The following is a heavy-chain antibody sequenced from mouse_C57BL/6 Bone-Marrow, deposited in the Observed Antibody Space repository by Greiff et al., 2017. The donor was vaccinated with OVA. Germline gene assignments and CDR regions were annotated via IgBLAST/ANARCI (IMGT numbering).Heavy chain of an antibody. Sequence: EVQLQESGPGLAKPSQTLSLTCSVTGYSITSDYWNWIRKFPGNKLEYMGYISYSGSTYYNPSLKSRISITRDTSKNQYYLQLNSVTTEDTSTYYCARLGKNYYGSYWYFDVWGTGTTVTVSS. J-gene: IGHJ1*03. D-gene: IGHD1-1*01. CDR1: GYSITSDY. CDR3: ARLGKNYYGSYWYFDV. V-gene: IGHV3-8*01. CDR2: ISYSGST.